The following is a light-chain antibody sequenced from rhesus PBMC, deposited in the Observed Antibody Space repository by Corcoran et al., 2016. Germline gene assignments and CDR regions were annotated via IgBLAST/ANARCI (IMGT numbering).Light chain of an antibody. Sequence: DIQMTQSPSSLSASVGDTVTITCRASQSISSWLDWYQQKPGKAPKLLIYKASSLQSGVPSRFSGSGAGTDFTLTISSLQPEDFATYYCLQYSSSPWTLGQGTKVEIK. V-gene: IGKV1-22*01. CDR2: KAS. J-gene: IGKJ1*01. CDR3: LQYSSSPWT. CDR1: QSISSW.